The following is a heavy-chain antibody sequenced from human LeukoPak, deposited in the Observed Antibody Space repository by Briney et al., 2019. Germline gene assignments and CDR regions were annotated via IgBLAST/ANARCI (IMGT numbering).Heavy chain of an antibody. V-gene: IGHV3-30*02. D-gene: IGHD1-26*01. CDR2: IRYDGSNK. Sequence: PGGSLRLSCAASGFTFSSYGMHWVRQAPGKGLEWVAFIRYDGSNKYYADSVKGRFTISRDNSENTLYLQMNSLRAEDTAVYYCAKDFLRGWELSTHFDYWGQGTLVTVSS. CDR1: GFTFSSYG. J-gene: IGHJ4*02. CDR3: AKDFLRGWELSTHFDY.